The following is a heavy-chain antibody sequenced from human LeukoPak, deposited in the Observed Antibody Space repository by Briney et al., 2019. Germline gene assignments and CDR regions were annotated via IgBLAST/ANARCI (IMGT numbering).Heavy chain of an antibody. V-gene: IGHV5-51*01. CDR3: VRQGYGGDSFDLCDL. CDR1: GYNFNNYW. Sequence: GESLKISCKGSGYNFNNYWIGGLRQMPGKGLEWMGVIYCGDSDTRYSPTSQGQVTISADKSINTAYLQWRSLKASDSAMYYCVRQGYGGDSFDLCDLWGQGTLVTVSS. J-gene: IGHJ4*02. CDR2: IYCGDSDT. D-gene: IGHD2-21*01.